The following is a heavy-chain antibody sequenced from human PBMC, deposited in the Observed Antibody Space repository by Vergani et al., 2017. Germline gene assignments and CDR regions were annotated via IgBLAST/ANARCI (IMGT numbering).Heavy chain of an antibody. D-gene: IGHD3-22*01. V-gene: IGHV3-11*06. CDR1: GFTFSDYY. J-gene: IGHJ2*01. CDR3: ARAPRSGGYYDSSGYWFHSSWYFDL. Sequence: QVQLVESGGGLVKPGGSLRLSCAASGFTFSDYYMSWIRQAPGKGLEWVSYISSSSSYTNYADSVKGRFTISRDNAKNSLYLQMNSLRAEDTAVYYCARAPRSGGYYDSSGYWFHSSWYFDLWGRGTLVTVSS. CDR2: ISSSSSYT.